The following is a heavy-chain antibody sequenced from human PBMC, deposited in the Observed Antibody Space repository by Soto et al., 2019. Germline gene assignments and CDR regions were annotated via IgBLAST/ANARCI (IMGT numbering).Heavy chain of an antibody. D-gene: IGHD2-21*02. CDR1: GGSITVYY. Sequence: SETLSLTCTVSGGSITVYYLNWIRQPAGKGLEWIGHIYTSGTTNYNPSFKSRVTMSLDTSQNQFSLKLSSVTAADTAVYYCARARGNSVHYYFDYWGQGTLVTVSS. V-gene: IGHV4-4*07. J-gene: IGHJ4*02. CDR2: IYTSGTT. CDR3: ARARGNSVHYYFDY.